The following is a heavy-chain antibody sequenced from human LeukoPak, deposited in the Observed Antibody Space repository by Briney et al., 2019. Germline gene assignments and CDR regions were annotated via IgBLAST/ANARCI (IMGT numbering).Heavy chain of an antibody. CDR2: IFRNGNT. CDR3: VRKAANSGAFDV. CDR1: GGSISPYY. J-gene: IGHJ3*01. Sequence: SETLSLTCTVSGGSISPYYWSWIRQPPGKGLEWIGYIFRNGNTNYNPSLKSRVTILVDRSKNQFSLKLSSVTAADTAVYYCVRKAANSGAFDVWALGTMVTVSS. V-gene: IGHV4-4*09. D-gene: IGHD6-25*01.